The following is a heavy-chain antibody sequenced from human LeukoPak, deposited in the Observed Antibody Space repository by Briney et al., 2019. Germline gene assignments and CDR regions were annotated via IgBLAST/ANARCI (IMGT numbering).Heavy chain of an antibody. J-gene: IGHJ4*02. CDR2: ISYDGSNK. Sequence: AGGSLRLSCAASGFTFSNYVMHWVRQAPGKGLEWVADISYDGSNKYYADSVKGRFTISRDNSKNTLYLQMNSLRPEDAALYYCARVGGSYDYWGQGTLVTVSS. V-gene: IGHV3-30*03. CDR3: ARVGGSYDY. CDR1: GFTFSNYV. D-gene: IGHD1-26*01.